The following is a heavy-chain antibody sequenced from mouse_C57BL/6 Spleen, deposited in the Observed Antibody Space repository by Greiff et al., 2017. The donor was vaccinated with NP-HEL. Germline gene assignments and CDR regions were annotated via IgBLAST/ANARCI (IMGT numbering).Heavy chain of an antibody. CDR3: AIDDGYWFAY. V-gene: IGHV1-82*01. D-gene: IGHD2-3*01. J-gene: IGHJ3*01. Sequence: VQLQQSGPELVKPGASVKISCKASGYAFSSSGMNWVKQRPGKGLEWIGRIYPGDGDTNYNGKFKGKATLTADKSSSTAYMQLSSLTSEDSAVYFCAIDDGYWFAYWGQGTLVTVSA. CDR1: GYAFSSSG. CDR2: IYPGDGDT.